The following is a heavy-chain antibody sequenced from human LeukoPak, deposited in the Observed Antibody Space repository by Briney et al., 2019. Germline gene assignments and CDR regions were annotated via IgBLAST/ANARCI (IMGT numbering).Heavy chain of an antibody. CDR1: GGSISSYY. J-gene: IGHJ4*02. CDR3: AREAYSSGWRNFDY. D-gene: IGHD6-19*01. Sequence: SSETLSLTCTVSGGSISSYYWSWIRQPPGKGLEWIGYIYYSGSTNYNPSLKSRVTISVDTSKNQFSLKLSSVTAADTAVYYCAREAYSSGWRNFDYWGQGTLVTVSS. V-gene: IGHV4-59*01. CDR2: IYYSGST.